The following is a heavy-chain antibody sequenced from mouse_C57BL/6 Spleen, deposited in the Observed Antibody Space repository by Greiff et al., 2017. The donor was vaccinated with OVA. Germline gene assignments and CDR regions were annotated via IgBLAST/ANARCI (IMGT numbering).Heavy chain of an antibody. V-gene: IGHV1-63*01. Sequence: VQLQESGAELVRPGTSVKMSCKASGYTFTNYWIGWAKQRPGHGLEWIGDIYPGGGYTNYNEKFKGKATLTADKSSSTAYMQFSSLTSEDSAIYYCARGGSMMVTRDAMDYWGQGTSATVSS. CDR2: IYPGGGYT. J-gene: IGHJ4*01. CDR3: ARGGSMMVTRDAMDY. D-gene: IGHD2-3*01. CDR1: GYTFTNYW.